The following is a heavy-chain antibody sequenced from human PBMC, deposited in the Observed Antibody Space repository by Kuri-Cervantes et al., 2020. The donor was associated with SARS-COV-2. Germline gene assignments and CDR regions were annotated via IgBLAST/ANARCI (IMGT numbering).Heavy chain of an antibody. CDR2: IYSGGST. CDR3: ARARGEYDFWSGYYPSYYYYYGMDV. J-gene: IGHJ6*02. V-gene: IGHV3-53*01. D-gene: IGHD3-3*01. Sequence: GESLKISCAASGFTVSSNYMSWVRQAPGKGLEWVSVIYSGGSTYYADSVKGRFTISRDNFKNTLYLQMNSLRAEDTAVYYCARARGEYDFWSGYYPSYYYYYGMDVWGQGTTVTVSS. CDR1: GFTVSSNY.